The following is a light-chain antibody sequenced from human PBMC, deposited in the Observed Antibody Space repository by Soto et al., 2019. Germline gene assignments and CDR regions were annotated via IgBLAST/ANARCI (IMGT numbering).Light chain of an antibody. CDR1: SSDVGGYNY. V-gene: IGLV2-14*01. J-gene: IGLJ2*01. CDR2: DVS. Sequence: QSALTQPASVSGSPGQSITISCTGTSSDVGGYNYASWYQQHPGKAPKLMIYDVSNRPSGVSNRFSGSKSGNTASLTISGLQAEDEADYYCSSYTSSSTLVVFGGGTKL. CDR3: SSYTSSSTLVV.